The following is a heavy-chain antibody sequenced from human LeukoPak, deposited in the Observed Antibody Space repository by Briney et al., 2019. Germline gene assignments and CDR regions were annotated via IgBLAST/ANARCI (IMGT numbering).Heavy chain of an antibody. J-gene: IGHJ4*02. CDR3: TFYYYDSSGYSLAFDY. CDR2: IRSKANNYAT. CDR1: GFIFSGSA. Sequence: PGRPLRLSCAASGFIFSGSAMHLVRQASGKGLEWVGRIRSKANNYATAYAASVEGRFTISRDDSKNTAYLQMNSLKTEDTAVYYCTFYYYDSSGYSLAFDYWGQGTLVTVSS. V-gene: IGHV3-73*01. D-gene: IGHD3-22*01.